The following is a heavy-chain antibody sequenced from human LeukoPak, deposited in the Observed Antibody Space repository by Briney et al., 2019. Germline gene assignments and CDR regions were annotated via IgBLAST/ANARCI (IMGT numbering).Heavy chain of an antibody. D-gene: IGHD3-22*01. J-gene: IGHJ3*02. Sequence: SETLSLTCTVSGGSISSSSYYWGWIRQPPGKGLEWIGSIYYSGSTYYNPSLKSRVTISVDTSKNQFSLKLSSVTAADTAVYYCARDASVVVNANAFDIWGQGTMVTVSS. CDR2: IYYSGST. CDR3: ARDASVVVNANAFDI. CDR1: GGSISSSSYY. V-gene: IGHV4-39*01.